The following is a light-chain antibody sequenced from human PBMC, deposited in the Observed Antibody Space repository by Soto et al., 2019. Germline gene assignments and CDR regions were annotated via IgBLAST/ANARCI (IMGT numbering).Light chain of an antibody. CDR1: QSVSSRY. CDR3: QQRSNWIT. Sequence: EIVLTQSPGTLSLSPGERATLSCRASQSVSSRYLAWYQQKPGKGPRLLVYRASTRTLGIPARFSGSESGTDFTLTISSLEPEDFAVYYCQQRSNWITFGQGTRLEIK. CDR2: RAS. V-gene: IGKV3D-20*02. J-gene: IGKJ5*01.